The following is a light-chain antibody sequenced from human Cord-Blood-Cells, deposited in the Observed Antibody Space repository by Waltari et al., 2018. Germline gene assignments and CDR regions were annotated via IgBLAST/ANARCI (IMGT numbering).Light chain of an antibody. J-gene: IGKJ2*01. V-gene: IGKV3D-15*01. CDR3: QQYNNWPPYT. Sequence: EIVMTQSPATLSVSLGERAPLSCRASQSVSSNLAWYQQKPGQAPRLLIYGASIRATGIPARFSGSGSGTEFTLTISSLQSEDFAVYFCQQYNNWPPYTFGQGTKLEIK. CDR2: GAS. CDR1: QSVSSN.